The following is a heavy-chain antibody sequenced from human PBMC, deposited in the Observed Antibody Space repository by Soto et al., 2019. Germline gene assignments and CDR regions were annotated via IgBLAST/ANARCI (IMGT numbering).Heavy chain of an antibody. CDR1: GYIFTNYP. V-gene: IGHV1-3*04. J-gene: IGHJ4*02. CDR2: INTANGTT. Sequence: QVQFLQSGAEVKKPGASVKVSCKTSGYIFTNYPIHWVRQAPGRGLEWVGWINTANGTTRYSPRLQGRVSLRTDTSASTAYMELTRLRVDDTAVYYCASNAFDYWGQGTLVAVSP. CDR3: ASNAFDY.